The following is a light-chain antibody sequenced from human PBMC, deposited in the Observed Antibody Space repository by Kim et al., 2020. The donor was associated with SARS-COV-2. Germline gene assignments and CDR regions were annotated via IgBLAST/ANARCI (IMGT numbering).Light chain of an antibody. V-gene: IGKV1-39*01. CDR3: QQSYKTPYT. CDR2: AAS. Sequence: SASVGYRITITCRASQSISSYLNWYQQKPGKAPKLLIYAASSLQSGVPSRFSGSGSGTDFTLTISSLQPEDFATYYCQQSYKTPYTFGQGTKLEI. J-gene: IGKJ2*01. CDR1: QSISSY.